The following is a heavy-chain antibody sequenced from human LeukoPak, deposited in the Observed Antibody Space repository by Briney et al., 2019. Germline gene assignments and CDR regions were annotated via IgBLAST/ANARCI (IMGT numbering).Heavy chain of an antibody. J-gene: IGHJ4*02. CDR2: IHYSGST. Sequence: PSETLSLTCTVSGGAISGYYWSWIRQTPGQGLEWIGYIHYSGSTDYNPSLKRRVTISVDTSKNQFSLKLNSVTAADTAVYYCARHDEDCSGDYCFPLSFDSWGQGALVTVSS. CDR1: GGAISGYY. D-gene: IGHD3-22*01. CDR3: ARHDEDCSGDYCFPLSFDS. V-gene: IGHV4-59*08.